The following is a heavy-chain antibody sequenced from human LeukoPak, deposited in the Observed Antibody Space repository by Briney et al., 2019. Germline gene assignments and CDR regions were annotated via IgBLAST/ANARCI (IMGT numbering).Heavy chain of an antibody. V-gene: IGHV3-21*04. CDR3: ATLTGPRTFDY. CDR1: GFTFSSYS. Sequence: GGSLRLSCAASGFTFSSYSMNWVRQAPGKGLEWVSSISGSNSYIYYADSMKGRFTISRDNAKNSLYLQMDSLRADDTALYYCATLTGPRTFDYWGQGTLVTVSS. D-gene: IGHD1-20*01. J-gene: IGHJ4*02. CDR2: ISGSNSYI.